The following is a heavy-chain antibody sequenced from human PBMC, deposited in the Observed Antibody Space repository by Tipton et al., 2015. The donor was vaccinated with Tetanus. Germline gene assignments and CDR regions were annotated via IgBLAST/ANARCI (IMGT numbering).Heavy chain of an antibody. J-gene: IGHJ6*02. D-gene: IGHD5-24*01. CDR1: GFSFEDLA. V-gene: IGHV3-9*01. Sequence: SLRLSCAASGFSFEDLAMHWVRQAPGKGLEWVSGITWNSGTTVYADSVKGRFTISRDNAKNSLYLQMNSLRPEDTAVYYCAKDFGLWSQFYYYYYGMDAWGQGTTVTVSS. CDR3: AKDFGLWSQFYYYYYGMDA. CDR2: ITWNSGTT.